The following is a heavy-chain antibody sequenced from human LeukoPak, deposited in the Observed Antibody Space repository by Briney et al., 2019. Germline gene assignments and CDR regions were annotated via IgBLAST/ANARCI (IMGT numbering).Heavy chain of an antibody. D-gene: IGHD1-1*01. CDR3: ARDPSSHWNDENWFDP. J-gene: IGHJ5*02. Sequence: SETLSLTCTVSGGSISSGYYWGWIRQPPGKGLEWIGSIYHSGSTYYNPSLKSRVTISVDTSKNQFSLKLSSVTAADTAVYYCARDPSSHWNDENWFDPWGQGTLVTVSS. CDR1: GGSISSGYY. V-gene: IGHV4-38-2*02. CDR2: IYHSGST.